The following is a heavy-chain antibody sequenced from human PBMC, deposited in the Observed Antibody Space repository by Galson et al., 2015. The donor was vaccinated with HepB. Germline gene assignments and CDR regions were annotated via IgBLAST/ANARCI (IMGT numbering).Heavy chain of an antibody. CDR1: GGTFSSYT. CDR3: ARDIGEYSSFGSVGSFDY. CDR2: IIPILGIA. D-gene: IGHD6-6*01. J-gene: IGHJ4*02. Sequence: SVKVSCKASGGTFSSYTISWVRQAPGQGLEWMGRIIPILGIANYAQKFQGRVTITADKSTSTAYMELSSLRSEDTAVYYCARDIGEYSSFGSVGSFDYWGQGTLVTVSS. V-gene: IGHV1-69*04.